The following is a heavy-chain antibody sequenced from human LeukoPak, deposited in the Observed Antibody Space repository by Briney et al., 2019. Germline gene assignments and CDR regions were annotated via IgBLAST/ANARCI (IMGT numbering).Heavy chain of an antibody. CDR1: GFNCSSYW. D-gene: IGHD6-13*01. CDR2: ISTDGSST. J-gene: IGHJ4*02. Sequence: GWFLRLCCASAGFNCSSYWMHWVRQAPVQWLVWVSRISTDGSSTNYADSVKGRFTISRDNAKNMVYLQMNSLRAEDTAVYYCARSSSPVYWGQGTLVTVSS. CDR3: ARSSSPVY. V-gene: IGHV3-74*01.